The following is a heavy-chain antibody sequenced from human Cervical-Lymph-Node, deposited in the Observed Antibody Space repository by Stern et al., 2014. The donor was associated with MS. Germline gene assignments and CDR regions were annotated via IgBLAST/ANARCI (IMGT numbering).Heavy chain of an antibody. D-gene: IGHD3-3*01. CDR3: AKILEPFGVVPSPGDFDY. CDR2: ISGSGGST. J-gene: IGHJ4*02. CDR1: GFTFSSYA. V-gene: IGHV3-23*04. Sequence: EVQLEESGGGLVQPGGSLRLSCAASGFTFSSYAMSWVRQAPGKGLEWVSAISGSGGSTYYADSVKGRFTISRDNSKNTLYLQMNSLRAEDTAVYYCAKILEPFGVVPSPGDFDYWGQGTLVTVSS.